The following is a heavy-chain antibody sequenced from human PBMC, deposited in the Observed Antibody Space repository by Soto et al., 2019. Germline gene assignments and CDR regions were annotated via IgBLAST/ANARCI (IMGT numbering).Heavy chain of an antibody. CDR2: ISYDGSNK. V-gene: IGHV3-30*18. Sequence: GGSLRLSCAASGFTFSSYGMHWVRQAPGKGLEWVAVISYDGSNKYYADSVKGRFTISRDNSKNTLYLQMNSLRAGDTAVYYCAKSSNYDSSGYHDYWGQGTLVTVSS. CDR1: GFTFSSYG. D-gene: IGHD3-22*01. CDR3: AKSSNYDSSGYHDY. J-gene: IGHJ4*02.